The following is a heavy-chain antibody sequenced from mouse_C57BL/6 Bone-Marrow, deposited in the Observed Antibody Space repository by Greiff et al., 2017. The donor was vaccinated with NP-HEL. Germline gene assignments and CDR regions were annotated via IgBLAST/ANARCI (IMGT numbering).Heavy chain of an antibody. D-gene: IGHD1-3*01. CDR2: IWSGGST. V-gene: IGHV2-2*01. CDR1: GFSLTSYG. J-gene: IGHJ3*01. Sequence: QVQLQQSGPGLVQPSQSLSITCTVSGFSLTSYGVHWVRQSPGKGLEWLGVIWSGGSTDYNAAFISRLSISKDNSKSQVFFKMNSLQADDTAIYYCARGSGGCAYWGQGTLVTVSA. CDR3: ARGSGGCAY.